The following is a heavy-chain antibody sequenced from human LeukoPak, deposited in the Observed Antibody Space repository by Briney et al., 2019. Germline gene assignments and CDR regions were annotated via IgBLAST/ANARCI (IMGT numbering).Heavy chain of an antibody. CDR1: GGSISSGGYS. D-gene: IGHD3-10*01. CDR2: IYHSGST. Sequence: SQTLSLTCAVSGGSISSGGYSWSWIRQPPGKGLEWIGYIYHSGSTYYNPSLKSRVTISVDRSKNQFSLKLSSVTAADTAVYYCARGGTMIRGVIGNWFDPWGQGTLVTVSS. V-gene: IGHV4-30-2*01. J-gene: IGHJ5*02. CDR3: ARGGTMIRGVIGNWFDP.